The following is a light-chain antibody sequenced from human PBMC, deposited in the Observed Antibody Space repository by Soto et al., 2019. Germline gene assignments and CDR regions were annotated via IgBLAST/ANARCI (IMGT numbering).Light chain of an antibody. CDR2: GVS. J-gene: IGKJ4*01. Sequence: DIQLTQSQSSLSASVGDRVTITCRASQTITTYLSWFQQKPGKAPKLLIYGVSNLHSGVPSRFSGSGSGTDFSLTISSLQREDFATYYCQQSYSTPDTFGGGTKVDIK. CDR1: QTITTY. V-gene: IGKV1-39*01. CDR3: QQSYSTPDT.